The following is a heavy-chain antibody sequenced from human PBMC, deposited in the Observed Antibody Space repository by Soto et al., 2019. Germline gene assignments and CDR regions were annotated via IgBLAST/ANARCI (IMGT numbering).Heavy chain of an antibody. CDR1: RLTFSRYA. J-gene: IGHJ4*02. D-gene: IGHD5-12*01. Sequence: EVHLLESGGGLVQPGGSLRLCCAASRLTFSRYAMSWVLQAPGKGLELVSGISGRGDSTDYADSVNGRFTISRDNSNNPLFLQMNNLRAEDTAVYYCAKAFYREEDGYNSFDYWGQGTLVTVSS. CDR2: ISGRGDST. V-gene: IGHV3-23*01. CDR3: AKAFYREEDGYNSFDY.